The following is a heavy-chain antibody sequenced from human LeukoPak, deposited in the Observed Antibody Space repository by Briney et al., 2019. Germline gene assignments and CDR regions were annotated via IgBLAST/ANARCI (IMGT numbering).Heavy chain of an antibody. CDR3: ARHRRSDIVVVTAIDY. Sequence: SETLSLTCTVSGGSISSSSYYWGWIRQPPGKGLEWIGNIYYSGSTYYNPSLQSRVTISVDTSKNQFSLKLSSVTAADTAVYYCARHRRSDIVVVTAIDYWGQGTLVTVSS. V-gene: IGHV4-39*01. D-gene: IGHD2-21*02. CDR2: IYYSGST. J-gene: IGHJ4*02. CDR1: GGSISSSSYY.